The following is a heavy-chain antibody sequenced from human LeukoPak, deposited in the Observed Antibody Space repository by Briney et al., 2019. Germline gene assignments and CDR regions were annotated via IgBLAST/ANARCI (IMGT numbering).Heavy chain of an antibody. J-gene: IGHJ4*02. CDR1: GASIGGSSYY. D-gene: IGHD6-13*01. CDR2: IYYSGST. Sequence: SETLSLTCNVSGASIGGSSYYWGWIRQPPGKGLEWIAYIYYSGSTNYNPSLKSRVTISVDTSKNQFSLKLSSVTAADTAVYYCARQPSSWFTSFDSWGQGTLVTVSS. CDR3: ARQPSSWFTSFDS. V-gene: IGHV4-61*05.